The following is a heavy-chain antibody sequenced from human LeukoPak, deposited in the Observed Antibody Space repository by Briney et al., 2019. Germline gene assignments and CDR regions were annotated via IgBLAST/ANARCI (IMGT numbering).Heavy chain of an antibody. D-gene: IGHD2-15*01. CDR3: ARGHGGIVVVVRDAFDI. CDR1: GFTFGTFA. CDR2: MSYDGSNK. J-gene: IGHJ3*02. V-gene: IGHV3-30-3*01. Sequence: PRGSLRLSCAASGFTFGTFAMHWVRQAPGKGLEWVAVMSYDGSNKYYADSVKGRFTISSDNSKNTLYLQMNSLRSEDTAVYYCARGHGGIVVVVRDAFDIWGQGTMVIVSS.